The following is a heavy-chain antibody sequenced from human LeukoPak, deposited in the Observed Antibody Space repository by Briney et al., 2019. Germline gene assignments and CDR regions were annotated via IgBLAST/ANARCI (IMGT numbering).Heavy chain of an antibody. CDR1: GVSFSGYY. CDR3: ARGWASHYFDY. D-gene: IGHD7-27*01. V-gene: IGHV4-34*01. J-gene: IGHJ4*02. Sequence: PSETLSLTCAVYGVSFSGYYWSWIRQPPGKGLEWIGEINHSGSTNHNPSLKSRVTISVDTSKNQFSLKLSSVTAADTAVYDCARGWASHYFDYWGQGTLVTVSS. CDR2: INHSGST.